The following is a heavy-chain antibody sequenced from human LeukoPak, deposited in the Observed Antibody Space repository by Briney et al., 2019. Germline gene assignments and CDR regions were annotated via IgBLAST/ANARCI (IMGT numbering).Heavy chain of an antibody. CDR1: GGSISSYY. CDR2: ISYGGST. Sequence: PSETLSLTCTVSGGSISSYYWSWIRQPPGKGLEWIGYISYGGSTNYNPSLKSRVTISVDTSKNQFSLKLTSVTAADTAVYYCARHSICFDPWGQGTLVTVSS. J-gene: IGHJ5*02. V-gene: IGHV4-59*08. CDR3: ARHSICFDP.